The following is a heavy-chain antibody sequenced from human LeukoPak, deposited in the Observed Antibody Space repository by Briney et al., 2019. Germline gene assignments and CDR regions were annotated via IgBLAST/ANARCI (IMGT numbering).Heavy chain of an antibody. D-gene: IGHD3-22*01. V-gene: IGHV3-23*01. CDR1: GFTFSSYA. CDR3: AKDLLRARLLLHY. J-gene: IGHJ4*02. CDR2: ISGSGGST. Sequence: GGSLRLSXAASGFTFSSYAMSWVSQAPGKGVEWVSAISGSGGSTYYADSVKGRFTISRDNSKNTLYLQMNSLRAEDTAVYYSAKDLLRARLLLHYWGQGTLVTVSS.